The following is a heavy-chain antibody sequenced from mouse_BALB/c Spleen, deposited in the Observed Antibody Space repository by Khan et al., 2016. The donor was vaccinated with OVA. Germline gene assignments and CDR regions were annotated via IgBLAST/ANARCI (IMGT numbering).Heavy chain of an antibody. D-gene: IGHD1-1*01. CDR1: GFSRNTFGGG. J-gene: IGHJ1*01. V-gene: IGHV8-6*01. CDR2: MYWEVDR. Sequence: QVTLKESGPRILQPYQTLSLTSSFSGFSRNTFGGGVSWISQPSVKDLELLAHMYWEVDRQYSPTWRSGLTISKDATNNQVFLEITPVDTADTATYYYVRSAGFYYGRSYVCFDVCGAGTTVTVSS. CDR3: VRSAGFYYGRSYVCFDV.